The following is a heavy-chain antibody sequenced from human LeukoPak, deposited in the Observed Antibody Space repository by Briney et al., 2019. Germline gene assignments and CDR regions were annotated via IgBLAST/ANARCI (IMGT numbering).Heavy chain of an antibody. V-gene: IGHV4-30-4*01. CDR3: ARSRGSSEWDPEGYGMDV. J-gene: IGHJ6*02. CDR1: GGSISSGDYY. Sequence: SETLSLTCTVSGGSISSGDYYWRWIRQPPGKGLEWIGYIYYSGSTYYNPSLKSRVTISVDTSKNQFSLKLSSVTAADTAVYYCARSRGSSEWDPEGYGMDVWGQGTTVTVSS. D-gene: IGHD1-26*01. CDR2: IYYSGST.